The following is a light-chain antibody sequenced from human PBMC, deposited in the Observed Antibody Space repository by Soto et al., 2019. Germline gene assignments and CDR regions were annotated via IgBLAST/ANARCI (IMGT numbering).Light chain of an antibody. CDR3: QQYNNWPLT. J-gene: IGKJ4*01. CDR2: GAS. Sequence: EIVMTQSPATLSVSPGERATLSCRASQSVSSNLAWYQQKPGQAPRLLIYGASTRATGIPARFSGSGSGTEFTLTISSLQSEDFVVYYCQQYNNWPLTFGGVTKVEIK. V-gene: IGKV3-15*01. CDR1: QSVSSN.